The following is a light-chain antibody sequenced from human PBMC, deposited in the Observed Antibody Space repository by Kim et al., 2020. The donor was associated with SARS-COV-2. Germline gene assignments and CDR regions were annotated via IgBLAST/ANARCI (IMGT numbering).Light chain of an antibody. CDR2: RDH. CDR3: QVWAGNTYV. Sequence: SVASGQTASVSGGGDNIGTKTVLWYQQTPGQARVLVIFRDHNRPSGIPERFSASKSMNTATLTISRAQVEDEADYSCQVWAGNTYVFGTGTKVT. CDR1: NIGTKT. V-gene: IGLV3-9*01. J-gene: IGLJ1*01.